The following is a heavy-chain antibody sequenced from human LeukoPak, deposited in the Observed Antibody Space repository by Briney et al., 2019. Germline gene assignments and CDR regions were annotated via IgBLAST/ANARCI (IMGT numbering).Heavy chain of an antibody. J-gene: IGHJ4*02. V-gene: IGHV4-59*01. Sequence: PSETLSLTCTVSGGSINSYYWSWIRQPPGKGLEGIGYLYYSGSTNYNPSLKSRITISVNTSKNQFSLKLSSVTAADTAVYYCARDPSYHGGYFDYWGQGTLVTVFS. CDR1: GGSINSYY. D-gene: IGHD2-2*01. CDR2: LYYSGST. CDR3: ARDPSYHGGYFDY.